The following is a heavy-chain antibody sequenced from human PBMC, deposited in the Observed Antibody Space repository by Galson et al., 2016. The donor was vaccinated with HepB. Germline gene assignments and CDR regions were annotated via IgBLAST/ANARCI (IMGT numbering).Heavy chain of an antibody. CDR2: ISDTGDSS. Sequence: SLRLSCAASGFTFGSYGMTWVRQAPGKGLAWVSAISDTGDSSHYADSVKGRFTISRDNSKNAQDLQMNGLRAEDTAVYYCARGGPGYSYGTFYFDYWGQGTLVTVSS. CDR3: ARGGPGYSYGTFYFDY. V-gene: IGHV3-23*01. CDR1: GFTFGSYG. D-gene: IGHD5-18*01. J-gene: IGHJ4*02.